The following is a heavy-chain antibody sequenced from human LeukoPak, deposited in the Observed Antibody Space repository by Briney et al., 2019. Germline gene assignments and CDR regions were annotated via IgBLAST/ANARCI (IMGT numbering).Heavy chain of an antibody. CDR1: GFTVSSNY. J-gene: IGHJ4*02. CDR3: ARGRITIFGVGEYYFDY. V-gene: IGHV3-66*02. D-gene: IGHD3-3*01. CDR2: IYSGGST. Sequence: GGSLRLSCAASGFTVSSNYMSWVRQAPGKGLEWVSVIYSGGSTYYADSVKGRFTISRDNSKNTLYLQMNSLRAEDTAVYYCARGRITIFGVGEYYFDYWGQGTLVTVSS.